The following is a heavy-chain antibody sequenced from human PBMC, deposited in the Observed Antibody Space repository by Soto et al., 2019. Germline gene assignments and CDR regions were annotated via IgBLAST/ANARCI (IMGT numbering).Heavy chain of an antibody. V-gene: IGHV4-59*08. CDR2: IYYSGST. D-gene: IGHD3-22*01. Sequence: QVQLQESGPGLVKPSETLSLTCTVSGGSISSYYWSWIRQPPGKGLEWIGYIYYSGSTNYNPSLKSRVTISVHTSKNQFSLKLSSVTAADTAVYYCARQVNYYYASSGYYEWWDFDLWGRGTLVTVSS. CDR1: GGSISSYY. CDR3: ARQVNYYYASSGYYEWWDFDL. J-gene: IGHJ2*01.